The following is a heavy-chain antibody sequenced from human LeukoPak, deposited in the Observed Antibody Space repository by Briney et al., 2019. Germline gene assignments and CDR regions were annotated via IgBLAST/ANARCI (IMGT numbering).Heavy chain of an antibody. J-gene: IGHJ4*02. Sequence: ASVKVSCKASGYTFTGYYMHWVRQAPGQGLEWMGWINPNSGGTNYAQKFQGRVTMTRDTSISTAYMELSRLRSDDTAVYYCAKDHCGGDCYPPPVGYWGQGTLVTVSS. CDR2: INPNSGGT. CDR3: AKDHCGGDCYPPPVGY. D-gene: IGHD2-21*02. CDR1: GYTFTGYY. V-gene: IGHV1-2*02.